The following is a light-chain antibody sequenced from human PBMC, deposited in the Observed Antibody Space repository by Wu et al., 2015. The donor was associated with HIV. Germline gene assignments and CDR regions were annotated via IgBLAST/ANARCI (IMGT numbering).Light chain of an antibody. CDR1: QSVGSLGSN. CDR2: EAY. J-gene: IGKJ5*01. CDR3: QQYGSSPIT. Sequence: ENVLTQSPGTLSVSPGERVTLFCNATQSVGSLGSNWLAWYQHKPGQSPRLLIYEAYKKAAGVSDRFSGAGSGTDFSLTITRLQTDDYAFYFCQQYGSSPITFGPGTRL. V-gene: IGKV3-20*01.